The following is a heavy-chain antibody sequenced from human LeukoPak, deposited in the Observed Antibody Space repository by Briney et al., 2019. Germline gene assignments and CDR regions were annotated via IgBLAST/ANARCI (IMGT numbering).Heavy chain of an antibody. CDR2: ISSSGGNT. CDR3: VKEWVATIVAPRLFDK. J-gene: IGHJ4*02. V-gene: IGHV3-64D*09. Sequence: PGGSLRLSCSTSGFTFSSSAMHWVRQTPETGLEYVSGISSSGGNTYYPDSVKGRFTISRDNSKNTLYLQMISLRAEDTAVYYCVKEWVATIVAPRLFDKWGQETLVSVS. CDR1: GFTFSSSA. D-gene: IGHD5-24*01.